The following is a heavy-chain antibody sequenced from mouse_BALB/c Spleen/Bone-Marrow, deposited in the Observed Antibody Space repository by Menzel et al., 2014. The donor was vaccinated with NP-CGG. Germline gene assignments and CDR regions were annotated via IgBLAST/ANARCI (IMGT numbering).Heavy chain of an antibody. D-gene: IGHD1-1*01. CDR3: ARGDYYGKGGAMDY. Sequence: QVQLQQSGAELAKPGASVKMSCKASGYTFTRYWIHWVKPGPGQGLEWIGYINPSTGYTEYNRKFKDKATLTADKSSSTAYMQLSSLTSEDSAVYYCARGDYYGKGGAMDYWGQGTSVTVSS. CDR2: INPSTGYT. CDR1: GYTFTRYW. J-gene: IGHJ4*01. V-gene: IGHV1-7*01.